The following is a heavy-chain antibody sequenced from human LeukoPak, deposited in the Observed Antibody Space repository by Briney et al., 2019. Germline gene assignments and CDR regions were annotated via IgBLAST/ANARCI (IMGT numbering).Heavy chain of an antibody. J-gene: IGHJ6*03. V-gene: IGHV3-30*01. D-gene: IGHD3-10*01. Sequence: GGSLRLSCAASGFTFSSYAMHWVRQPPGEGLEWVAIISYDGSNKYYADSVKGRFTISRDDSKNTLYLQMNSLRAEDTAVYYCARGGSGSYYYYYYYMDVWGKGTTVTVSS. CDR1: GFTFSSYA. CDR3: ARGGSGSYYYYYYYMDV. CDR2: ISYDGSNK.